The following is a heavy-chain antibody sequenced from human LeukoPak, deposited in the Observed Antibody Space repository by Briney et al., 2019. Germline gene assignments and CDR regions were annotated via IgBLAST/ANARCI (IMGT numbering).Heavy chain of an antibody. CDR3: AKDTQHGYSSGWYEGGFDY. Sequence: GGSLRLSCAASGFTFDDYAMHWVRQAPGKGLEWVSGISWNSGSIGYAGSVKGRFTISRDNAKNSLYLQMNSLRAEDTALYYCAKDTQHGYSSGWYEGGFDYWGQGTLVTVSS. J-gene: IGHJ4*02. CDR2: ISWNSGSI. D-gene: IGHD6-19*01. CDR1: GFTFDDYA. V-gene: IGHV3-9*01.